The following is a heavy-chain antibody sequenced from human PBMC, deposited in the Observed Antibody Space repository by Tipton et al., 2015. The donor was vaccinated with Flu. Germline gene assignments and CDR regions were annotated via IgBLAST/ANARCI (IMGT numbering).Heavy chain of an antibody. V-gene: IGHV4-39*07. D-gene: IGHD3-16*02. J-gene: IGHJ4*02. Sequence: GSLRLSCTVSGGSISSSSYYWGWIRQAPGKGLEWIGSIYYSGSTYYNPSLKSRVTISVDTSKNQFSLKLSSVTAAETAVYYCASDLYDYIWGSYRSNGWGQGTLVTVSS. CDR3: ASDLYDYIWGSYRSNG. CDR2: IYYSGST. CDR1: GGSISSSSYY.